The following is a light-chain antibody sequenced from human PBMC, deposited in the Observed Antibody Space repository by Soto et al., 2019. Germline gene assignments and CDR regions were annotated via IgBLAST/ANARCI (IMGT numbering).Light chain of an antibody. CDR1: QTISSW. CDR3: QHYNSYSEA. J-gene: IGKJ1*01. Sequence: DIQMTPSPSTLSGSVGDRVTITCRASQTISSWLAWYQQKPGKAPKLLIYKASTLRSGVPSRFSGSGSGTEITLTISSLQPDDFATYYCQHYNSYSEAFGQGTKV. V-gene: IGKV1-5*03. CDR2: KAS.